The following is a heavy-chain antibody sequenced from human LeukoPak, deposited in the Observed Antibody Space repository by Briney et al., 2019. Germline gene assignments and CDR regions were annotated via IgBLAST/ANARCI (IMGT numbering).Heavy chain of an antibody. CDR2: ISYDGSNK. J-gene: IGHJ1*01. Sequence: GRSLRLSCAASGFTFSSYGMHWVRQAPGKGLEWVAVISYDGSNKYYADSVKGRFTISRDNSKNTLYLQMNSLRAEDTAVYYCAKERLGDGDYGYFQHWGQGTLVTVSS. CDR3: AKERLGDGDYGYFQH. CDR1: GFTFSSYG. V-gene: IGHV3-30*18. D-gene: IGHD4-17*01.